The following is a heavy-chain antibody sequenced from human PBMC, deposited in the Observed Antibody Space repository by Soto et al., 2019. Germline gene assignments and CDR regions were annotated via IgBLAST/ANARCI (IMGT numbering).Heavy chain of an antibody. CDR1: GFTFSSYS. CDR3: ARDRSSGWLYYFDY. D-gene: IGHD6-19*01. J-gene: IGHJ4*02. V-gene: IGHV3-21*01. Sequence: EVQLVESGGGLVKPGGSLRLSCAASGFTFSSYSMNWVRQAPGKGLEWVSSISSSSSYIYYADSVKGRFTISRDNYKKTLYLQMNSLRAADTSVYSCARDRSSGWLYYFDYWGQGTLVTVSS. CDR2: ISSSSSYI.